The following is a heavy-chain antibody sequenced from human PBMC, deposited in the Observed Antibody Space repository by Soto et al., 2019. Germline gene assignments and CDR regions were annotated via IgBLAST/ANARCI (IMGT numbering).Heavy chain of an antibody. J-gene: IGHJ4*02. CDR2: KSGRGSFT. Sequence: GGSLRLSCAASGFTFRTYAMNWVRQAPGKGLDWISAKSGRGSFTHYADSVRGRFTISRDNSQNQLYLQMNNLRGDDTAMYYCAKIPTGSGSSKFDYWGQGIQVTVSS. D-gene: IGHD3-10*01. CDR1: GFTFRTYA. CDR3: AKIPTGSGSSKFDY. V-gene: IGHV3-23*01.